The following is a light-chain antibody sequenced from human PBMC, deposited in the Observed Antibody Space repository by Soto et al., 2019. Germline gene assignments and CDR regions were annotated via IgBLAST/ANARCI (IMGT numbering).Light chain of an antibody. CDR1: QSVIY. CDR3: HEYGIVPWT. V-gene: IGKV3-20*01. Sequence: EIVLTQSPGTLSLSPGERATLSCRASQSVIYLAWYQQKPGQAPRLLFYGASNRATGIPGTFSGSGSGTDLSLTITRLAPEDSAVYYWHEYGIVPWTFGQGTKVEIK. CDR2: GAS. J-gene: IGKJ1*01.